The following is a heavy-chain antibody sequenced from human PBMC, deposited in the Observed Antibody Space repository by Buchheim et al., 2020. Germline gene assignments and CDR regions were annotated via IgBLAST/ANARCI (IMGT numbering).Heavy chain of an antibody. Sequence: EVQLVESGGGLVQPGGSLRLSCAASGFTFSSYSMNWVRQAPGKGLEWVSYISSSSSTIYYADSVKGGFTISRDNAKNSLYLQMNSLRAEDTAVYYCASSIAAAGRDIDYWGQGTL. D-gene: IGHD6-13*01. CDR1: GFTFSSYS. CDR3: ASSIAAAGRDIDY. CDR2: ISSSSSTI. V-gene: IGHV3-48*04. J-gene: IGHJ4*02.